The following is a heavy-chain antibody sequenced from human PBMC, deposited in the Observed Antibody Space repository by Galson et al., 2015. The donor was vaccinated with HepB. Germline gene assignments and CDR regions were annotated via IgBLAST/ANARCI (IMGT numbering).Heavy chain of an antibody. D-gene: IGHD3-10*01. V-gene: IGHV4-34*01. CDR1: GGSFSGYY. CDR3: ARGCFGETDPDAFDI. CDR2: TTHSGST. J-gene: IGHJ3*02. Sequence: SETLSLTCAVYGGSFSGYYWSWIRQPPGKGLEWIGETTHSGSTNYNPSLKSRVTISVDTSKNQFSLKVNSVTAADTAVYYCARGCFGETDPDAFDIWGQGTMVTVSS.